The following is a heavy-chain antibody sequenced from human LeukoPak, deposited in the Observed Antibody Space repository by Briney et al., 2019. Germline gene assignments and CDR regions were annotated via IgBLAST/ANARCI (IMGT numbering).Heavy chain of an antibody. J-gene: IGHJ6*02. CDR2: IHSDGRSS. V-gene: IGHV3-74*01. Sequence: GGPLRLSCAASGFTFSSYWTNWVRQAPGKGLEWVSRIHSDGRSSSYADSVKGRFTISRDNAKNTLYLQMNSLRAEDTAVYYCASDYYGMDDWGQGTTVTVSS. CDR3: ASDYYGMDD. CDR1: GFTFSSYW.